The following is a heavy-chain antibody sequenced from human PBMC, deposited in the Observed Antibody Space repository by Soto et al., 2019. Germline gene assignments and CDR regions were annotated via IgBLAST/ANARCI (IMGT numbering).Heavy chain of an antibody. CDR2: INHSGST. D-gene: IGHD6-19*01. V-gene: IGHV4-34*01. CDR1: GGSFSGYY. Sequence: QVQLQQWGAGLLKPSETLSLTCAVYGGSFSGYYWSWIRQPPGKGLEWIGEINHSGSTNYNPSLQSRVTMSVDTTKNQFSLKLSSVTAADTAVYYCARGTGIAVAGVPGPADYWGQGTLVTVSS. J-gene: IGHJ4*02. CDR3: ARGTGIAVAGVPGPADY.